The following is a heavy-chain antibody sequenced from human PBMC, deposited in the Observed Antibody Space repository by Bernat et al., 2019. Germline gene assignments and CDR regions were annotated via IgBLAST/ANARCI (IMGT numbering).Heavy chain of an antibody. V-gene: IGHV3-23*01. CDR3: ARYSGSNYFQH. D-gene: IGHD5-12*01. CDR2: ISGSGGST. J-gene: IGHJ1*01. Sequence: EVQLLESGGGLVQPGGSLRLSCVASGFTFSSNAMTWVRQAPGKGLEWVSGISGSGGSTYYADSVKGRFTISRVNSKNSLYLQMNSLRAEDTAVYYCARYSGSNYFQHWGQGTLVTVSS. CDR1: GFTFSSNA.